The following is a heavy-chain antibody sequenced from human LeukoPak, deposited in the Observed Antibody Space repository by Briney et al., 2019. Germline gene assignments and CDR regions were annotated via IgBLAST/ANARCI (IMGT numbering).Heavy chain of an antibody. CDR2: ISGSGYTT. D-gene: IGHD4-17*01. V-gene: IGHV3-23*01. CDR1: GFTFNSYG. J-gene: IGHJ6*03. Sequence: GGTLRLSCEASGFTFNSYGMSWVRQAPGKGLEWVSAISGSGYTTYYADSVKGRFTISRDNSENTLYLQMNSLRAEDTAVYYCAKSSGYGDYGYYYYYMDVWGKGTTVTISS. CDR3: AKSSGYGDYGYYYYYMDV.